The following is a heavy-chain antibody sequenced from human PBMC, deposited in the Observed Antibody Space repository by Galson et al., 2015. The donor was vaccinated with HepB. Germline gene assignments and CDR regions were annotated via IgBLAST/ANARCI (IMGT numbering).Heavy chain of an antibody. CDR1: EYTFTSYD. CDR2: VNPNSGNT. J-gene: IGHJ3*02. V-gene: IGHV1-8*01. CDR3: ARGVVGSGWYTAAFDI. D-gene: IGHD6-19*01. Sequence: SVKVSCKASEYTFTSYDFNWVRQATGQGLEWMGWVNPNSGNTGYSQKFQGRVTMTRNSSISTAYMELSSLRSEDTAIYYCARGVVGSGWYTAAFDIWGQGTMVTVSS.